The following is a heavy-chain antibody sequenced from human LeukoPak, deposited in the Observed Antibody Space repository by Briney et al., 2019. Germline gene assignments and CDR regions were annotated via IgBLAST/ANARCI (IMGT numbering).Heavy chain of an antibody. D-gene: IGHD2-8*01. CDR1: GGSISSGGYS. CDR2: IYHSGST. V-gene: IGHV4-30-2*01. J-gene: IGHJ4*02. CDR3: ARDSHCTNGVCYPDY. Sequence: PSQTLSLTCTVSGGSISSGGYSWSWIRQPPGKGLEWIGYIYHSGSTYYNPSLKNRVTISVDRSKNQFSLKLSSVTAADTAVYYCARDSHCTNGVCYPDYWGQGTLVTVSS.